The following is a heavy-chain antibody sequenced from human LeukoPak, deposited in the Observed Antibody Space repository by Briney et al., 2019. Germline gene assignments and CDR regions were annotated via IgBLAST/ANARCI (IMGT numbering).Heavy chain of an antibody. J-gene: IGHJ4*02. Sequence: PSQTLSLTCTVSGGSISSGDYYWSWIRQPPGKGLEWIGYIYHSGSTYYNPSLKSRVTISVDRSKNQFSLKLSSVTAADTAVYYCASSADYSNQSGYWGQGTLVTVSS. CDR2: IYHSGST. CDR3: ASSADYSNQSGY. V-gene: IGHV4-30-2*01. CDR1: GGSISSGDYY. D-gene: IGHD4-11*01.